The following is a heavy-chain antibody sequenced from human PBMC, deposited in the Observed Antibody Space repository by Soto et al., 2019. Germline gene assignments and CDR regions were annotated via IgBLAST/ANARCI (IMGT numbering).Heavy chain of an antibody. CDR2: INHSGST. J-gene: IGHJ4*02. Sequence: QVQLQQWGAGLLKPSETLSLTCAVYGGSFSGYYWSWIRQPPGKGLEWIGEINHSGSTNYNPSLKSRVTISVDTSKNQFSLKLSSVTAADTAVYYCARAGKPFDPDVGYGDYPTEKYYFDYWGQGTLVTVSS. CDR1: GGSFSGYY. V-gene: IGHV4-34*01. D-gene: IGHD4-17*01. CDR3: ARAGKPFDPDVGYGDYPTEKYYFDY.